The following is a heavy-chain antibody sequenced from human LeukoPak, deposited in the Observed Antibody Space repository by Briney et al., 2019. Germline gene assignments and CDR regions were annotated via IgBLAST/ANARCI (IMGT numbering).Heavy chain of an antibody. CDR3: ARVYVGNPRYCSGGSCPNWFDP. D-gene: IGHD2-15*01. CDR2: ISSSSSYI. CDR1: GFTFSSYS. V-gene: IGHV3-21*01. J-gene: IGHJ5*02. Sequence: GGSLRLSCAASGFTFSSYSMNWVRQAPGKGLEWVSSISSSSSYIYYADSVKGRFTISRDNAKNSLYLQMNSLRAEDTAVYYCARVYVGNPRYCSGGSCPNWFDPWGQGTLVTVSS.